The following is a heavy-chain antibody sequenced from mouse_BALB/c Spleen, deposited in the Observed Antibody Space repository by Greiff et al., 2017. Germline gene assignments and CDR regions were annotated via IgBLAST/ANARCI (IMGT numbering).Heavy chain of an antibody. D-gene: IGHD2-10*02. Sequence: QVQLKESGPGLVAPSQSLSITCTVSGFSLTSYGVHWVRQPPGKGLEWLGVIWAGGSTNYNSALMSRLSISKDNSKSQVFLKMNSLQTDDTAMYYCAREKYGNYEGVDYWGQGTSVTVSS. CDR1: GFSLTSYG. J-gene: IGHJ4*01. V-gene: IGHV2-9*02. CDR2: IWAGGST. CDR3: AREKYGNYEGVDY.